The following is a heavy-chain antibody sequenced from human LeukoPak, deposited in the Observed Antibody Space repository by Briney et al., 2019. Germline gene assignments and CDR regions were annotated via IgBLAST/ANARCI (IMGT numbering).Heavy chain of an antibody. Sequence: SQTLSLTCTVSGDSISSDSYNWNWIRQPAGKGLEWIGRIHISGSTNHNPSLKSRVTLSVDTSKNQFSLKLSSVTAADTAVYYCARDTCKYDSSGYYYYYYGMDVWGQGTTVTVSS. J-gene: IGHJ6*02. CDR3: ARDTCKYDSSGYYYYYYGMDV. D-gene: IGHD3-22*01. V-gene: IGHV4-61*02. CDR1: GDSISSDSYN. CDR2: IHISGST.